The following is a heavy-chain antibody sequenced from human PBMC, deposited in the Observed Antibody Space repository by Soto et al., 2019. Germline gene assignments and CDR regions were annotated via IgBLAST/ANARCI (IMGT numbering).Heavy chain of an antibody. CDR2: IYYSGYT. CDR3: ARVLGYCTGGNCYPDY. V-gene: IGHV4-31*03. D-gene: IGHD2-15*01. J-gene: IGHJ4*02. CDR1: GGSISGGGYY. Sequence: KASGTLSLTCTVSGGSISGGGYYWSWIRQHPGKGLEWIGFIYYSGYTYYNPSLKSRVSISVDTSKNQFSLKLSSVTAADTAVYXCARVLGYCTGGNCYPDYWGQGTRVTVS.